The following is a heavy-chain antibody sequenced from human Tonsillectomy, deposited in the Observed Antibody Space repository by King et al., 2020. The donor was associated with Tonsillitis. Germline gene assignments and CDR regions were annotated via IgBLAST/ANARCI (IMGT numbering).Heavy chain of an antibody. CDR1: GYTFTDHY. Sequence: QLVQSGPEVKKPGATVTISCKVSGYTFTDHYIHWVRLAPGKGLEWLGLIDPEDDETIFAETFRDRVTFTADMSSDTVYMERSRLRSEATAVYYCTTGYCSATTCHFAPWGQGTLVTVSS. CDR2: IDPEDDET. D-gene: IGHD2-2*01. J-gene: IGHJ5*02. V-gene: IGHV1-69-2*01. CDR3: TTGYCSATTCHFAP.